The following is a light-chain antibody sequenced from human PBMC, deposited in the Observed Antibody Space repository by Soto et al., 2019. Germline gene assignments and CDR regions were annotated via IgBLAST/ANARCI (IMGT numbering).Light chain of an antibody. J-gene: IGKJ1*01. CDR2: DAS. CDR1: QSVSSSY. CDR3: QHYDSSPRT. V-gene: IGKV3-20*01. Sequence: EIVLTQSPGTLSLSPGERATLSCRASQSVSSSYLAWYQQKPGQAPRILIYDASSMATGIPDRFTGSGSGTDFTLTISRLEPEDFAVYYCQHYDSSPRTFGQGTKVDSK.